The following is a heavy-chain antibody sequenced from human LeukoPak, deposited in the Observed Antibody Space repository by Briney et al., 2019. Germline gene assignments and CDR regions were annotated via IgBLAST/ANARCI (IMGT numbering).Heavy chain of an antibody. CDR1: GFTFSSYA. CDR3: ARNVWGSYRSFYFDY. V-gene: IGHV3-30*01. CDR2: ISYDGIKE. J-gene: IGHJ4*02. Sequence: PGGSLRLFCAASGFTFSSYAMHWVRQAPGKGLEWVTLISYDGIKEYYADSVKGRFTISRDNSKNTLYLQMNSLGAEDTAVYYCARNVWGSYRSFYFDYWGQGTLVAVSS. D-gene: IGHD3-16*02.